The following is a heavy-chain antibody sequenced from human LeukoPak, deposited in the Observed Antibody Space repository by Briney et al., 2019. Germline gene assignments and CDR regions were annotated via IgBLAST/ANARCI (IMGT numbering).Heavy chain of an antibody. Sequence: PGGSLRLSCAASGFTFSSYAMSWVRQAPGKGLEWVSAISGSGGSTYYADSVKGRFTISRDNSKNTLYLQMNSLRAEDTAVYYCAKDLGSGYDYLIDYWGQGTLVTVSS. V-gene: IGHV3-23*01. CDR2: ISGSGGST. J-gene: IGHJ4*02. CDR3: AKDLGSGYDYLIDY. D-gene: IGHD5-12*01. CDR1: GFTFSSYA.